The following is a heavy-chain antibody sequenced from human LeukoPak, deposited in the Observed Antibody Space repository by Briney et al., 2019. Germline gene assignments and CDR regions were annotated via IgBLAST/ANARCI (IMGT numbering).Heavy chain of an antibody. CDR3: ARVQRNYYFGF. Sequence: GSLRLSCAASGFTFSSYGMSWVRQAPGKGLEWVSSISSSSNYIYYADSVKGRFTISRDNAKNSLNLQMNSLRAEDTAVYYCARVQRNYYFGFWGQGTLVTVSS. V-gene: IGHV3-21*01. J-gene: IGHJ4*02. D-gene: IGHD1-1*01. CDR1: GFTFSSYG. CDR2: ISSSSNYI.